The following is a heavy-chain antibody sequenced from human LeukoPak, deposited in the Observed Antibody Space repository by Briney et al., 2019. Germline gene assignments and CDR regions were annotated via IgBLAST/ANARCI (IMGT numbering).Heavy chain of an antibody. CDR1: GGSISSYY. V-gene: IGHV4-59*01. J-gene: IGHJ3*02. CDR3: ARDLQPDAFDI. D-gene: IGHD6-13*01. Sequence: SETLSLTCTVSGGSISSYYWSWIRQPPGEGLEWIGYIYYSGSTNYNLSLKSRVTISVDTSKNQFSLKLSSVTAADTAVYYCARDLQPDAFDIWGQGTMVTVSS. CDR2: IYYSGST.